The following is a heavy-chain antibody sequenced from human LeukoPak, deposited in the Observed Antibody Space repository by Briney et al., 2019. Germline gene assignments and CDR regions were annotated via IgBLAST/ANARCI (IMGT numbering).Heavy chain of an antibody. CDR2: ISGYNGDT. CDR3: ARPRTISTSCYDY. CDR1: GYTSTSYD. D-gene: IGHD2-2*01. J-gene: IGHJ4*02. Sequence: GASVKVSCKASGYTSTSYDINWVRQAPGQGLEWMGWISGYNGDTNYAQKFQGRVTMTTDTSTSTAYVELRSLRSDDTAVYYCARPRTISTSCYDYWGQGTLVTVSS. V-gene: IGHV1-18*01.